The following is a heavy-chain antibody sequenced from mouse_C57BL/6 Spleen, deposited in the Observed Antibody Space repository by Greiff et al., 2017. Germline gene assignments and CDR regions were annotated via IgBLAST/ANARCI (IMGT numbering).Heavy chain of an antibody. Sequence: EVQGVESGPGMVKPSQSLSLTCTVTGYSITSGYDWHWIRHFPGNKLEWMGYISYSCSTNYNPSLKSRISITHDTSKNHFFLKLNSVTTEDTATYYCARGDYDDAMDYWGQGTSVTVSS. V-gene: IGHV3-1*01. CDR3: ARGDYDDAMDY. J-gene: IGHJ4*01. CDR1: GYSITSGYD. CDR2: ISYSCST. D-gene: IGHD2-4*01.